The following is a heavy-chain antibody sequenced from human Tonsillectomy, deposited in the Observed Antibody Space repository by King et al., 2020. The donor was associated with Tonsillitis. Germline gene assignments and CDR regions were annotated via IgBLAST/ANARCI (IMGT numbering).Heavy chain of an antibody. Sequence: QLVQSGGGLVKPGGSLRLSCAASGFTFSSYTMNWVRQAPGKGLEWVSSISSSSSYIFYADSVKGRLTISRDKAKNSLYLQMNSLRAEDTAIYHCAKLLENVVPAAISHYYGIDVWGQGTTVTVSS. J-gene: IGHJ6*02. CDR1: GFTFSSYT. D-gene: IGHD2-2*01. CDR2: ISSSSSYI. CDR3: AKLLENVVPAAISHYYGIDV. V-gene: IGHV3-21*01.